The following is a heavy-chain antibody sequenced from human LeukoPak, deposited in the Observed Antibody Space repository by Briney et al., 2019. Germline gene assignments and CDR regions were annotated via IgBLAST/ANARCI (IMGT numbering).Heavy chain of an antibody. CDR2: SRNKAKSYTT. Sequence: PGGSLRLSCAVSGFTFSDHFLDWVRQAPGKGLEWVGRSRNKAKSYTTEYAASVKGRFTISRDDSKNSLYLQMNSLKTEDTAVYYCARDRLPSGQWRPPYGMDVWGQGTTVTVSS. D-gene: IGHD6-19*01. J-gene: IGHJ6*02. CDR3: ARDRLPSGQWRPPYGMDV. CDR1: GFTFSDHF. V-gene: IGHV3-72*01.